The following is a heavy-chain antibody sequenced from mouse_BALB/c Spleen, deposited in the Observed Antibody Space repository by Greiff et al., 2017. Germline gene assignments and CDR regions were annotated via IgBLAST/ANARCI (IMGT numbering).Heavy chain of an antibody. Sequence: VKLMESGPGILQPSQTLSLTCSFSGFSLSTSGMGVSWIRQPSGKGLEWLAHIYWDDDKRYNPSLKSRLTISKDTSSNQVFLKITSVDTADTATYYCARMVYAMDYWGQGTSVTVSS. CDR3: ARMVYAMDY. CDR1: GFSLSTSGMG. J-gene: IGHJ4*01. CDR2: IYWDDDK. V-gene: IGHV8-12*01.